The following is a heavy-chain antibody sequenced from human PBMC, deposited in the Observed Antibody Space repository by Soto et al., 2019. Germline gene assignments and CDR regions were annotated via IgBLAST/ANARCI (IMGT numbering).Heavy chain of an antibody. CDR1: GGTFSSYA. V-gene: IGHV1-69*13. CDR3: ARDIGGYYYDSSGYQNWFDP. CDR2: IIPIFGTA. Sequence: SVKVSCKASGGTFSSYAISWVRQAPGQGLEWMGGIIPIFGTANYAQKFQGRVTITADESTSTAYMELSSLRSEDTAVYYCARDIGGYYYDSSGYQNWFDPWGQGTLVTVSS. D-gene: IGHD3-22*01. J-gene: IGHJ5*02.